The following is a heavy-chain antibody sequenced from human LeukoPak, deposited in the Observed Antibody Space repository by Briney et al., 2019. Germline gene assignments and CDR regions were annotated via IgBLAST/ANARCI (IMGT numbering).Heavy chain of an antibody. CDR1: GGTFSSYA. CDR2: IIPIFGTA. CDR3: ATSIGYCSSTSCYLRAFDI. V-gene: IGHV1-69*13. D-gene: IGHD2-2*01. J-gene: IGHJ3*02. Sequence: ASVKVSCKASGGTFSSYAISWVRQAPGQGLEWMGGIIPIFGTANYAQKFQGRVTITADESTSTAYMELSSLRSEDTAVYYCATSIGYCSSTSCYLRAFDIWGQGTMVTVSS.